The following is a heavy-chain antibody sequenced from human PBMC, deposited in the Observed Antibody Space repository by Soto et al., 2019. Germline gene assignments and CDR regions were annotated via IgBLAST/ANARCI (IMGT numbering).Heavy chain of an antibody. Sequence: QVQLVESGGGVVQPGRSLRLSCAASGFTFSSYGMHWVRQAPGKGLEWVAVIWYDGSNKYYADSVKGRFTISRDNSKNKLYLQMNSLRAEDTAVYYCATGGGDGYNFGYWGQGTLVTVSS. CDR3: ATGGGDGYNFGY. CDR1: GFTFSSYG. J-gene: IGHJ4*02. D-gene: IGHD5-12*01. CDR2: IWYDGSNK. V-gene: IGHV3-33*01.